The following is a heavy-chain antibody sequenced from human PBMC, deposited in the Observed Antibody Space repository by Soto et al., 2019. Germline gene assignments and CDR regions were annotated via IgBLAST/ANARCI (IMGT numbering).Heavy chain of an antibody. J-gene: IGHJ4*02. V-gene: IGHV4-30-4*01. D-gene: IGHD2-15*01. CDR1: GGSISSGDYY. CDR3: VRHRGSAQPPDY. CDR2: IYYSGST. Sequence: PSETLSLTCTVSGGSISSGDYYWSWIRQPPGKGLEWIGYIYYSGSTYYNPSLKSRVTISVDTSKNQFSLKLSSVTAADTAVFYCVRHRGSAQPPDYWGQGTLVTVSS.